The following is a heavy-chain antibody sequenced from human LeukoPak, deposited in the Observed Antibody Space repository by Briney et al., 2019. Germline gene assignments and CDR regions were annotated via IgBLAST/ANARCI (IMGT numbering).Heavy chain of an antibody. CDR1: GGSISSYY. CDR2: IYYTGAT. D-gene: IGHD5-18*01. Sequence: SETLSLTCTVSGGSISSYYWSWLRLPPGKGLEWIGYIYYTGATYYNPSLKSRVTISLDTSKNQFSLKLSSVTAADAAVYYCARAGYSYGTGYYFDYWGQGALVTVSS. V-gene: IGHV4-59*01. CDR3: ARAGYSYGTGYYFDY. J-gene: IGHJ4*02.